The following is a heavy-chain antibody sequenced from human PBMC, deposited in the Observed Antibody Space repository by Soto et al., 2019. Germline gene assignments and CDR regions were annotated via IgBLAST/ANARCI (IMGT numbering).Heavy chain of an antibody. CDR1: GYTFTSYA. D-gene: IGHD1-1*01. CDR2: INAGNGNT. CDR3: ARDQSWNLYYFDY. J-gene: IGHJ4*02. Sequence: ASVKVSCKASGYTFTSYAMHWVRQAPGQRLEWMGWINAGNGNTKYSQKFQGRVTITRDTSASTAYMELSSLRSEDTAVYYCARDQSWNLYYFDYWGQGTLVTVSS. V-gene: IGHV1-3*01.